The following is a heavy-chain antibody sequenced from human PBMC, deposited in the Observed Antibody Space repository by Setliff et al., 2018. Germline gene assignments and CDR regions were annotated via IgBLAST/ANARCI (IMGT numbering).Heavy chain of an antibody. V-gene: IGHV4-61*02. CDR2: LHTSGSI. Sequence: SETLSLTCTVSGGSISSGTYYWSWIRQPAGKGLEWIGRLHTSGSIDYNPSLKSRVTISVDTSKNQFSLKLSSVTTADTAVYYCARVAPILGGSGSPHFDYWGPGTLVTVSS. CDR3: ARVAPILGGSGSPHFDY. CDR1: GGSISSGTYY. D-gene: IGHD3-10*01. J-gene: IGHJ4*02.